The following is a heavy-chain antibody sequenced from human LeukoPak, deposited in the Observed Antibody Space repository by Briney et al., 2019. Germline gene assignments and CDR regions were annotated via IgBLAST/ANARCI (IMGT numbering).Heavy chain of an antibody. CDR3: AKVAQIGFDYSNSLEH. CDR2: VWSDATNQ. Sequence: GTSLRLSCEASGFTFSHFGMHWVRQAPGKELEWVAVVWSDATNQYYGDSVKGRFTISRDNFKKTVSLQMDSLRAEDTAVYYCAKVAQIGFDYSNSLEHWGQGSLVTVSS. J-gene: IGHJ4*02. D-gene: IGHD4-11*01. V-gene: IGHV3-33*06. CDR1: GFTFSHFG.